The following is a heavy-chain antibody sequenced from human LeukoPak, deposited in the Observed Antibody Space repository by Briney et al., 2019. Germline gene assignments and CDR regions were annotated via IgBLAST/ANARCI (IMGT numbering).Heavy chain of an antibody. D-gene: IGHD2-2*01. Sequence: PSETLSLTCTVSGGSIISSSHYWGWLRQPPGKGLEWIGSLYYSGHTYYNPSLKSRVTISVDTSTNQFSLKLNSVPAADTAVYYCASAYCSFTSCYFRRFDPWGQGIQVTVSS. CDR3: ASAYCSFTSCYFRRFDP. J-gene: IGHJ5*02. V-gene: IGHV4-39*01. CDR2: LYYSGHT. CDR1: GGSIISSSHY.